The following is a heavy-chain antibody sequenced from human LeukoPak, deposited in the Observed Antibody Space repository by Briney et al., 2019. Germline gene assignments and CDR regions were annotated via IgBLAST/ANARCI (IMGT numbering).Heavy chain of an antibody. CDR3: AKGRTGNFDY. J-gene: IGHJ4*02. Sequence: PGGSLRLSCAASGFTLSSFAMSWVRQAPGKGLEWVSASDGGSTFYADFVKGRFTISRDNSKSTLFLQMSSLRAEDTAVYYCAKGRTGNFDYWGQGTLVTVSS. CDR1: GFTLSSFA. D-gene: IGHD3/OR15-3a*01. CDR2: SDGGST. V-gene: IGHV3-23*01.